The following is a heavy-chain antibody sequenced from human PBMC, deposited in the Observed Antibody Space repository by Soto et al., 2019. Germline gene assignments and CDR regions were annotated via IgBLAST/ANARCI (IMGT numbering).Heavy chain of an antibody. J-gene: IGHJ4*02. CDR3: ARDEWRSSGRNFEY. CDR1: GGSLSSVDSS. CDR2: IYHYGNT. Sequence: TLSLTCTVAGGSLSSVDSSWSWIRQPPGKGLEWIGYIYHYGNTYYNPSLRSRVTISVDRSKSQFSLELTSVTAADSAVYYCARDEWRSSGRNFEYWGQGVLVTVSS. V-gene: IGHV4-30-2*01. D-gene: IGHD2-15*01.